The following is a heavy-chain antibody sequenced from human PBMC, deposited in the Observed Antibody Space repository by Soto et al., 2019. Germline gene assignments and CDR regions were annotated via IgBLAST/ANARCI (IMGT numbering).Heavy chain of an antibody. Sequence: PSETLSLTCAVYGGSFSGYYWSWIRQPPGKGPEWIGEINHSGSTNYNPSLKSRVTISVDTSKNQFSLKLSSVTAADTAVYYCARGARATQGFFDYWGQGTLVTVSS. CDR2: INHSGST. D-gene: IGHD3-3*01. CDR1: GGSFSGYY. J-gene: IGHJ4*02. V-gene: IGHV4-34*01. CDR3: ARGARATQGFFDY.